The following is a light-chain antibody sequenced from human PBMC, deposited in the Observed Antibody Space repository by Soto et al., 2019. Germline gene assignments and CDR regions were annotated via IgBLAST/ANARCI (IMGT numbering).Light chain of an antibody. CDR2: RAS. CDR3: QQYNNWPLT. CDR1: QTIGSN. V-gene: IGKV3-15*01. Sequence: EVVLTQSPGTLSLSPGERATLSCRASQTIGSNLAWLQQKPGQAPRLLIYRASTRATGVPARFSGSGSGTEFTLTISSLQSEDFAIYYCQQYNNWPLTFGGGTKVDIK. J-gene: IGKJ4*01.